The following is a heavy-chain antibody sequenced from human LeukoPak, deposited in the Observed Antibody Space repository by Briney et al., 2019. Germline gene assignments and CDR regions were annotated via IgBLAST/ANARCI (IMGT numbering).Heavy chain of an antibody. D-gene: IGHD4-17*01. V-gene: IGHV4-59*08. J-gene: IGHJ4*02. CDR3: ARVSWWTTAYFFDF. Sequence: PSETLSLTCTVSGGSISSYYWTWIRQPPGKGLEWIGYIYYSGSTNYNPSLKSRVTISVDTSKSQFSLKLSSVTAADTAVYYCARVSWWTTAYFFDFWGQGTLVTVSS. CDR2: IYYSGST. CDR1: GGSISSYY.